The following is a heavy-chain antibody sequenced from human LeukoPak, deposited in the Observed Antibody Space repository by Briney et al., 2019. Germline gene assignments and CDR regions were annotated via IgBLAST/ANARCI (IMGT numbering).Heavy chain of an antibody. CDR3: ATKVAGTSHFSY. CDR2: ISSSGDNM. J-gene: IGHJ4*02. CDR1: GFTFSSYA. Sequence: GGSLRLSCAASGFTFSSYAMSWVRQAPGKGLEWVSYISSSGDNMSYADSVKGRFTISRDNAKNSLDLQMHSLSAEDTAVYYCATKVAGTSHFSYWGQGTRVSVFS. D-gene: IGHD6-19*01. V-gene: IGHV3-48*03.